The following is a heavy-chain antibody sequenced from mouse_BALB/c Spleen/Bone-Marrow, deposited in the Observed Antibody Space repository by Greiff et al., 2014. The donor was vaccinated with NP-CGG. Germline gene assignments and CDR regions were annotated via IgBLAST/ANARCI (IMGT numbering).Heavy chain of an antibody. J-gene: IGHJ2*01. CDR2: INPNNGGT. Sequence: VQLQQSGAELVKPGTSVKLSCKASGYTFTSHYIYWVKQRPGQGLKWIGEINPNNGGTNFNEKFKSKATLTADKSSSTAYMQLSSLTSEDSAVYYCTRLSLLRGYFDYWGQGTTLTVSS. V-gene: IGHV1S81*02. CDR1: GYTFTSHY. CDR3: TRLSLLRGYFDY. D-gene: IGHD1-2*01.